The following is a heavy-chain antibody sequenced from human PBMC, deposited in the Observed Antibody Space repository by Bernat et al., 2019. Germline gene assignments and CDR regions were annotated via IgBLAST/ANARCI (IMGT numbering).Heavy chain of an antibody. V-gene: IGHV3-15*07. CDR2: IKSKTDGGTT. Sequence: EVQLVESGGGLVKPGGSLRLSCAASSFSFSNAWMNWVRQAPGKGLEWVGRIKSKTDGGTTDYAAPVKGRFTISRDDSKNTLYLQMNSLKTEDTAVYYCTTAYYYDSSGFGLGLNYWGQGTLVTVSS. D-gene: IGHD3-22*01. CDR1: SFSFSNAW. J-gene: IGHJ4*02. CDR3: TTAYYYDSSGFGLGLNY.